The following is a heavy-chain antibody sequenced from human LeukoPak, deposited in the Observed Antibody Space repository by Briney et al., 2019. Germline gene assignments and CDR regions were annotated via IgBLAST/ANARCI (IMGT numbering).Heavy chain of an antibody. J-gene: IGHJ4*02. D-gene: IGHD3-10*01. CDR3: ARVSSGSLKVYYFDY. V-gene: IGHV1-8*03. CDR2: MNPNSGNT. CDR1: GYTFTSYD. Sequence: GASVKVSCTASGYTFTSYDINWGRQATGQGLEWMGWMNPNSGNTGYAQKFQGRVTITRNTSISTAYMELSSLRSEDTAVYYCARVSSGSLKVYYFDYWGQGTLVTVSS.